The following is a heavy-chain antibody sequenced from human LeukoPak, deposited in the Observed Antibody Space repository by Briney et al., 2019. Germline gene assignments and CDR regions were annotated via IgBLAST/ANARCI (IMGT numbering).Heavy chain of an antibody. D-gene: IGHD6-13*01. Sequence: PSETLSLTCTVSGGSISSSSYYWGWIRQPPGKGLEWIGSIYYSGSTYYNPSLKSRVTISVDTSKNQFSLKLSSVTAADTVVYYCARFYSSSWSRYFDYWGQGTLVTVSS. CDR1: GGSISSSSYY. V-gene: IGHV4-39*07. J-gene: IGHJ4*02. CDR2: IYYSGST. CDR3: ARFYSSSWSRYFDY.